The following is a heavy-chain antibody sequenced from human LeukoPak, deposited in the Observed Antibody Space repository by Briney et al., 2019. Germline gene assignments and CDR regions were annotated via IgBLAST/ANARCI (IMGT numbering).Heavy chain of an antibody. J-gene: IGHJ6*02. V-gene: IGHV3-53*01. CDR1: GFTVSSNY. Sequence: PGGSLRLSCAASGFTVSSNYVSWVRQAPGKGLEWVSVIYSGGSTYYADSVKGRFTISRDNSKNTLYLQMNSLRAEDTAVYYCAREDYGDPAVYYGMDVWGQGTTVTVSS. D-gene: IGHD4-17*01. CDR3: AREDYGDPAVYYGMDV. CDR2: IYSGGST.